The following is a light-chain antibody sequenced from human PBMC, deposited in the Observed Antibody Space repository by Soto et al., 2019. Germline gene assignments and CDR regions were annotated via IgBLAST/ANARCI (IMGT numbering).Light chain of an antibody. CDR1: QSVAGTY. Sequence: EIVLTQSPGTLSLSPGERATLSCMASQSVAGTYLAWYQQKPGQAPRLLIYGASSRATGIPDRFGGSGSGTDFTLTISRLEPEDFAVYYCQQYGSSPPFTFGQGTKVDIK. J-gene: IGKJ1*01. CDR2: GAS. V-gene: IGKV3-20*01. CDR3: QQYGSSPPFT.